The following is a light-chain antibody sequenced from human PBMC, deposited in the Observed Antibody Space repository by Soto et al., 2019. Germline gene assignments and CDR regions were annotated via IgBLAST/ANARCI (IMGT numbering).Light chain of an antibody. CDR2: EGT. V-gene: IGLV2-8*01. J-gene: IGLJ3*02. CDR1: SSDVGSYQY. CDR3: TSYVGNDIWV. Sequence: QSALTQPPSASGSPGQSVTISCTGSSSDVGSYQYVSWYQQYPGKAPKLRVYEGTKRPSGVPARASGSISGNPASLTVSGLQAEDEADHYCTSYVGNDIWVFGGGTKLTVL.